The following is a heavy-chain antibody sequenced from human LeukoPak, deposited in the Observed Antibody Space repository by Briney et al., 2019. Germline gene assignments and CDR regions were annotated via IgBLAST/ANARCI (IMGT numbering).Heavy chain of an antibody. CDR3: ASDTTTLYYGSSAPGGGWLDP. V-gene: IGHV1-18*01. CDR1: GHPFTSYG. CDR2: ISAYNGNT. Sequence: ASVKVSCKASGHPFTSYGISWVAQAPGQGLEWMGWISAYNGNTNYAQKLQGRVTMTTDTSTSTAYMELRCLRSDYTAVYYCASDTTTLYYGSSAPGGGWLDPWGQGTLVTVSS. D-gene: IGHD3-22*01. J-gene: IGHJ5*02.